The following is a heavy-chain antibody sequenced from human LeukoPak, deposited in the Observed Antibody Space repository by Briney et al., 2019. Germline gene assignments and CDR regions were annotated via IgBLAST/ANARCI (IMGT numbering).Heavy chain of an antibody. D-gene: IGHD4-17*01. CDR2: IYTSGST. CDR3: ARDSGSYRDYVFDY. J-gene: IGHJ4*02. V-gene: IGHV4-4*07. Sequence: SETLSLTCTVSGGSISSYHWSWIRQPAGKGLEWIGRIYTSGSTNYNPSLKSRVTMSVDTSKNQFCLRLSSVTAADTAVYYCARDSGSYRDYVFDYWGQGTLVTVSS. CDR1: GGSISSYH.